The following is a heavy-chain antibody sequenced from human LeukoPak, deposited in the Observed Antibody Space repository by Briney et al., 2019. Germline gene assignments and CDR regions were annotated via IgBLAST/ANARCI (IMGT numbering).Heavy chain of an antibody. J-gene: IGHJ4*02. V-gene: IGHV3-49*04. CDR1: GFTFGDYA. CDR3: TRVPSITIFGVVTHSFDY. CDR2: IRSKAYGGTT. Sequence: GGSLRLSCTASGFTFGDYAMSWVRQAPGKGLEWVGFIRSKAYGGTTEYAASVKGRFTISRDDSKSIAYLQMNSLKTEDTAVYYCTRVPSITIFGVVTHSFDYWGQGTLVTVSS. D-gene: IGHD3-3*01.